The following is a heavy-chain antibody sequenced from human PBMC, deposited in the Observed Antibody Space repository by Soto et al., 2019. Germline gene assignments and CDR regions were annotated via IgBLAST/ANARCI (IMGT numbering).Heavy chain of an antibody. V-gene: IGHV4-59*01. CDR2: IYYSGST. D-gene: IGHD5-18*01. Sequence: QVQLQESGPGLVKPSETLSLTCTVSGGSISSYYWSWIRQPPGKGLEWIGYIYYSGSTNYNPSLKSRVTISVDTSKNQFSLKLSSVTAADTAVYYCARERHSYGYAEGFFDYWGQGTLVTVSS. J-gene: IGHJ4*02. CDR1: GGSISSYY. CDR3: ARERHSYGYAEGFFDY.